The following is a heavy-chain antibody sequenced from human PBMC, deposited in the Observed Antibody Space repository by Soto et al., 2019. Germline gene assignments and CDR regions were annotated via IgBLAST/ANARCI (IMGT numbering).Heavy chain of an antibody. Sequence: GGSLRLSCAVSGFTFSSSDMSWVRQAPGKGLEWVAGISYNGVQPYTYYTDSVKGRFTISRDTSKNTRYLQMNSLSAEDTAVYYCARDFYGGYTYGPGDYWGQGALVTVSS. J-gene: IGHJ4*02. CDR1: GFTFSSSD. CDR2: ISYNGVQPYT. CDR3: ARDFYGGYTYGPGDY. D-gene: IGHD5-18*01. V-gene: IGHV3-23*01.